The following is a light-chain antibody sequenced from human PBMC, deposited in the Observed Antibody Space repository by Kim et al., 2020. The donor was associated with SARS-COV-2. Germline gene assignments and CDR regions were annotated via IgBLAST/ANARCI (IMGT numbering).Light chain of an antibody. CDR3: QQYYSTPPS. V-gene: IGKV4-1*01. J-gene: IGKJ2*03. CDR2: WAS. CDR1: QTVLYNSNNKNY. Sequence: ATPNCKSSQTVLYNSNNKNYLAWYQQKPGQAPKLLIYWASIRESGVSDRFSGSGSETDFTLTISSLQAEDVAVYYCQQYYSTPPSFGQGTKLEI.